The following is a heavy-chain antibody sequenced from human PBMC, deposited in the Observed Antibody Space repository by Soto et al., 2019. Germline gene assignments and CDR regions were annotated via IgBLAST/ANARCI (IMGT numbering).Heavy chain of an antibody. J-gene: IGHJ6*03. CDR2: INPSGST. CDR1: GYTFTNHY. D-gene: IGHD4-4*01. Sequence: ASVKVSCKASGYTFTNHYMHWVRQAPGQGLEWMGIINPSGSTTYAQKFQDRVTMTRDRSTSTVYMELSSLKSEDTAVYYCARDFLATVTPETRSYYYYYMDVWGKGTTVTVSS. CDR3: ARDFLATVTPETRSYYYYYMDV. V-gene: IGHV1-46*03.